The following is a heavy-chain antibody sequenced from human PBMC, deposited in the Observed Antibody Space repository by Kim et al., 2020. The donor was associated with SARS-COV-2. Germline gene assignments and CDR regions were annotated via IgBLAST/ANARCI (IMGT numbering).Heavy chain of an antibody. CDR1: GFTFSSYG. CDR2: IWYDGSNK. J-gene: IGHJ4*02. Sequence: GGSLRLSCAASGFTFSSYGMHWVRQAPGKGLEWVAVIWYDGSNKYYADSVKGRFTISRDNSKNTLYLQMNSLRAEDTAVYYCAKDGGYYYDSSGYYFQGSLDYWGQGTLVTVSS. V-gene: IGHV3-33*06. CDR3: AKDGGYYYDSSGYYFQGSLDY. D-gene: IGHD3-22*01.